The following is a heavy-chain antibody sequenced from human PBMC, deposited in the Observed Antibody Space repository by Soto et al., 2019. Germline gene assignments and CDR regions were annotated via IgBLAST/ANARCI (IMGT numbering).Heavy chain of an antibody. CDR1: GFSLTTSGVG. Sequence: QITLNESGPTQVNPRQTLTLTCTFSGFSLTTSGVGVGWIRQSPGKAPEWLALIYWDEDKRYSPSLKSRLTITNDTSKNQVVLTMADLDPADTATYYCAHRVLRTVFGLVTTTAIYFDFWGQGTPVAVSS. CDR3: AHRVLRTVFGLVTTTAIYFDF. V-gene: IGHV2-5*02. J-gene: IGHJ4*02. D-gene: IGHD3-3*01. CDR2: IYWDEDK.